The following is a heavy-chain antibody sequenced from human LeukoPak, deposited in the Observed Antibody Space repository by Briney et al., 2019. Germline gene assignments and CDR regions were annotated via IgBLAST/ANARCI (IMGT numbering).Heavy chain of an antibody. D-gene: IGHD6-19*01. J-gene: IGHJ4*02. CDR2: IKQDGSAE. CDR1: GFTFSSFW. V-gene: IGHV3-7*03. Sequence: GGSLRLSCAAAGFTFSSFWMSWVRQAPGKGLEWVANIKQDGSAEYYVDSVKGRFTTSRDNAKNSLYLQMNSLGVEDTAVYYCARDIAVAGTFFDYWGQGTLVTVSS. CDR3: ARDIAVAGTFFDY.